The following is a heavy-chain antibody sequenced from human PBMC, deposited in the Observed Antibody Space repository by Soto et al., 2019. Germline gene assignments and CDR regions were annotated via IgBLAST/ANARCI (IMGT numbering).Heavy chain of an antibody. CDR3: ARGAGFSYASTWFDI. J-gene: IGHJ5*02. CDR1: GASVSSGTYY. V-gene: IGHV4-61*03. Sequence: QVQLQASGPGLVKPSETLSLTCPVFGASVSSGTYYWSWIRQAPGTGLEWVGHIYYTGSTNYNPSLNNRVTLSVDTSKNHFSLQPTYVTAADTAVYYCARGAGFSYASTWFDIWGQGTLVTVSS. D-gene: IGHD5-18*01. CDR2: IYYTGST.